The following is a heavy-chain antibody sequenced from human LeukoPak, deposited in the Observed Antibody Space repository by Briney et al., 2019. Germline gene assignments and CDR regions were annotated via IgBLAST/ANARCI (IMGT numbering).Heavy chain of an antibody. CDR3: ARDRNRPAAGLNWFDP. V-gene: IGHV1-3*01. CDR2: INAGNGNT. D-gene: IGHD6-13*01. J-gene: IGHJ5*02. Sequence: ASVKVSCKASGYTFTSYAMHWVRQAPGQRLEWMGWINAGNGNTKYSQKFQGGVTITRDTSASTAYMELSSLRSEDTAVYYCARDRNRPAAGLNWFDPWGQGTLVTVSS. CDR1: GYTFTSYA.